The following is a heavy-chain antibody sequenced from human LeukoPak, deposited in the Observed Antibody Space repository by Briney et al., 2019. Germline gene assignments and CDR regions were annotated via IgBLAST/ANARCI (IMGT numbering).Heavy chain of an antibody. D-gene: IGHD4-23*01. V-gene: IGHV3-9*01. Sequence: GGSLRLSCAASGFTFSSYSINWVRQAPGKGLEWVSGISWNSGSIGYADSVKGRFTISRDNAKNSLYLQMNSLRAEDTALYYCAKDRGNGDAFDIWGQGTMVTVSS. CDR2: ISWNSGSI. CDR1: GFTFSSYS. J-gene: IGHJ3*02. CDR3: AKDRGNGDAFDI.